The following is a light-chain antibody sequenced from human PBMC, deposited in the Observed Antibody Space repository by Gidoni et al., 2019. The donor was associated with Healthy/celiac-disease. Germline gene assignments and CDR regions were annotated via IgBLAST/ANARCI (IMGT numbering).Light chain of an antibody. Sequence: DIQMTQSPSTLSASVGDRVTITCRASQSISSWLAWYQQKPGKAPKLRIYKASSLESGVPSRFSGSGSGTEFTLTISSLQPDDVATYYCQQYGTFGQGTKVEIK. CDR3: QQYGT. J-gene: IGKJ1*01. CDR2: KAS. CDR1: QSISSW. V-gene: IGKV1-5*03.